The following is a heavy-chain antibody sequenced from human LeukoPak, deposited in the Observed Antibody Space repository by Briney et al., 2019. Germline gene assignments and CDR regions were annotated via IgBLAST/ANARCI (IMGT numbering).Heavy chain of an antibody. Sequence: SQTLSLTCTVSGGSISSGGYYWSWLRQSPGKGLEWIGYIYYRGSSYYNPSPKSRVTISEDTSKNQFSLNLSSVTAADTAVYYCARRVSGGSFDFWGQGTLVTVSS. D-gene: IGHD2-15*01. CDR1: GGSISSGGYY. CDR2: IYYRGSS. CDR3: ARRVSGGSFDF. J-gene: IGHJ4*02. V-gene: IGHV4-31*03.